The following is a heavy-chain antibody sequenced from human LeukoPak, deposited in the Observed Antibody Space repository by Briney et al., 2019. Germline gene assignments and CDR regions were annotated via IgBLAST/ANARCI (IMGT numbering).Heavy chain of an antibody. CDR1: GDSISSGSHY. CDR2: IYSNGDT. CDR3: ASRHSKQQPYYYYMDI. Sequence: RASQTLSLTCTVSGDSISSGSHYWSWIRQPAGKGLEWIGRIYSNGDTKFNPSLKSRVTISLDTSKNQFSLKLSSATAADTAVYYCASRHSKQQPYYYYMDIWGKGTTVTVSS. V-gene: IGHV4-61*02. D-gene: IGHD6-13*01. J-gene: IGHJ6*03.